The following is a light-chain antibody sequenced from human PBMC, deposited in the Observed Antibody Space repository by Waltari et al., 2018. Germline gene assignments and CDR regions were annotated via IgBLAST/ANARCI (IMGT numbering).Light chain of an antibody. J-gene: IGKJ4*01. Sequence: DIQMTQSPSSLSASVGDRVTITCRASQSLSSYLNWYQHKRGKAPKLLFYGASSVQSGVPSRFSGSGSGTDFTLTISTLPTEDLATYYCQQSYTTPLTFGGGTRVEIK. V-gene: IGKV1-39*01. CDR2: GAS. CDR3: QQSYTTPLT. CDR1: QSLSSY.